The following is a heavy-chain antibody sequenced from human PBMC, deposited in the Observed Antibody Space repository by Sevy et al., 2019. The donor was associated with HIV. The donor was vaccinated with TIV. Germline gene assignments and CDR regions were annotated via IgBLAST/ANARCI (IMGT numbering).Heavy chain of an antibody. CDR2: ISYIGST. J-gene: IGHJ4*02. CDR1: GGSLSSGSYY. D-gene: IGHD6-13*01. Sequence: GSLRLSCTVSGGSLSSGSYYWSWIRQPPGKGLEWIGYISYIGSTNYNPSLKSRVTISVDTSKNQLSLRLTSVTAAAAAVYYCVRDRIAAAGGYFDNWGQGTLVTVSS. CDR3: VRDRIAAAGGYFDN. V-gene: IGHV4-61*01.